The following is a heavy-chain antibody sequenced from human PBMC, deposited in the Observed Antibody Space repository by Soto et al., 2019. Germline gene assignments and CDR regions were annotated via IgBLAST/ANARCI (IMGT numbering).Heavy chain of an antibody. V-gene: IGHV3-48*01. J-gene: IGHJ6*03. CDR3: LGYCSSTSCYRTTKDYYMDV. D-gene: IGHD2-2*01. CDR1: GFTFSSYS. CDR2: ISSSSSTI. Sequence: PGGSLRLSCAASGFTFSSYSMNWVRQAPGKGLEWVSYISSSSSTIYYADSVKGRFTISRDSAKNSLYLQMNSLRAEDTAVYYVLGYCSSTSCYRTTKDYYMDVWGKGTTVTVSS.